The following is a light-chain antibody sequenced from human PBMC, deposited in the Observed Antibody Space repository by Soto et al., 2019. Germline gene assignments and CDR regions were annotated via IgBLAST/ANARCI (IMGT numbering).Light chain of an antibody. CDR2: NAS. Sequence: EIVLTQSPATLSLSPGERATLSCRASQSVSSYLAWYEQKPGQAPRLLIYNASNRATGIPATFSVSGSGTQFPHTISSVEPEDVAVYYCHLCRNGPPWPFGQGTKVES. CDR3: HLCRNGPPWP. J-gene: IGKJ1*01. CDR1: QSVSSY. V-gene: IGKV3-11*01.